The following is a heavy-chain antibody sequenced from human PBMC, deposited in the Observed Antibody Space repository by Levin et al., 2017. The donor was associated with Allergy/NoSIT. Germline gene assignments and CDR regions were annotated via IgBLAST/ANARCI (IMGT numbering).Heavy chain of an antibody. CDR3: AKTSGWPYYFDY. Sequence: GESLKISCAASGFTFSNFDMSWVRQAPGKGLEWVSAISGSGGGTYYADSVKGRFTISRDNSKNTLYLQMNSLGAEDTAVYYCAKTSGWPYYFDYWGQGTLVTVSS. J-gene: IGHJ4*02. D-gene: IGHD6-19*01. CDR2: ISGSGGGT. V-gene: IGHV3-23*01. CDR1: GFTFSNFD.